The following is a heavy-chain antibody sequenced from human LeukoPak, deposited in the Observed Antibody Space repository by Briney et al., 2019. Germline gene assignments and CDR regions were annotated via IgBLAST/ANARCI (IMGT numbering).Heavy chain of an antibody. D-gene: IGHD3-3*01. CDR1: GGSFSGYY. Sequence: SETLSLTCAVYGGSFSGYYWSWIRAPPGKGLEWIGEITHSGSTNYNPSLKRRVTISVDTSKNQFSLKLSSVTAADTAVYYCARGIGRITIFGVVITHPYYFDYWGQGTLVTASS. CDR2: ITHSGST. J-gene: IGHJ4*02. CDR3: ARGIGRITIFGVVITHPYYFDY. V-gene: IGHV4-34*01.